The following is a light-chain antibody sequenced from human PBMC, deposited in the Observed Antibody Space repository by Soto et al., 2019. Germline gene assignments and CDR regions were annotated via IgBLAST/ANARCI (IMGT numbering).Light chain of an antibody. CDR1: QSLSGY. Sequence: EIVLTQSPATLSLSLGERATLSCRASQSLSGYLAWYQQKPGQPPRLLIYGASHRATGIPARFTGAGSGTDFTLAISRLEPEDFAVYYCQARGNWPIYTFGGGTKLDLK. V-gene: IGKV3-11*01. CDR3: QARGNWPIYT. J-gene: IGKJ4*01. CDR2: GAS.